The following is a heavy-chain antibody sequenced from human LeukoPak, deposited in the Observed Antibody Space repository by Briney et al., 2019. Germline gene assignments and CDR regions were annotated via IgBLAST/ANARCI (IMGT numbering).Heavy chain of an antibody. CDR1: GYSISSGYY. CDR2: IYHSGIT. D-gene: IGHD2-15*01. V-gene: IGHV4-38-2*02. CDR3: ARRGYCSGGSCQYWYFDL. J-gene: IGHJ2*01. Sequence: SETLSLTCTVSGYSISSGYYWGWIRQPPGKGLGWFGSIYHSGITYYEPSLKSRVTISVDTSKNQLSLKLSSVTAADTAVYYCARRGYCSGGSCQYWYFDLWGRGTLVTVSS.